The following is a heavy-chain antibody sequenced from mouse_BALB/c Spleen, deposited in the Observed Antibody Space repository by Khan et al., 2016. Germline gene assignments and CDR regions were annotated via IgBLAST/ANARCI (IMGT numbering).Heavy chain of an antibody. CDR2: IDPPNDNT. J-gene: IGHJ2*01. CDR1: GSSIQDTY. CDR3: ARMYYGDY. V-gene: IGHV14-3*02. D-gene: IGHD1-1*01. Sequence: EVQLQESGAELVKPGASVKLSCTASGSSIQDTYIHWVRQRPEQGLDWIGRIDPPNDNTKYDPKFQGKATITADTSSNTAYLQLNSLTYEDTAVDYCARMYYGDYWGQGTTLTVSS.